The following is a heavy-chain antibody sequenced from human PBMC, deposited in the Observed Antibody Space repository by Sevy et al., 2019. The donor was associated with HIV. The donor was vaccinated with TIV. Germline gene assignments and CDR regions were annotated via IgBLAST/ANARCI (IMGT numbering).Heavy chain of an antibody. CDR3: ASEYSFAAFFDY. V-gene: IGHV3-7*01. CDR1: GFIFNSYW. J-gene: IGHJ4*02. Sequence: GGSLRLSCEGSGFIFNSYWMSWVRQAPGKGLEWVANIKEDGSEENVVDSVKGRFTISRDNAKNSVYLEMNSLRVEDTAVYFCASEYSFAAFFDYWGQGTRVTVSS. CDR2: IKEDGSEE. D-gene: IGHD5-12*01.